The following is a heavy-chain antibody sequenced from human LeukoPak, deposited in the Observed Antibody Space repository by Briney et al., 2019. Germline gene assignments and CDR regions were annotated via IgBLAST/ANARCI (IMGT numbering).Heavy chain of an antibody. CDR2: ITSSGNTI. V-gene: IGHV3-11*01. Sequence: PGGSLRLSCAASGFTFSDYYMSWIRQAPGKGLEWVSYITSSGNTIFYADSVKGRFTISRDNAKNSLYLQMNSLRAEDTAVYYCARCRAPWLVTANSGWGQGTLVTVSS. CDR1: GFTFSDYY. D-gene: IGHD2-21*02. CDR3: ARCRAPWLVTANSG. J-gene: IGHJ4*02.